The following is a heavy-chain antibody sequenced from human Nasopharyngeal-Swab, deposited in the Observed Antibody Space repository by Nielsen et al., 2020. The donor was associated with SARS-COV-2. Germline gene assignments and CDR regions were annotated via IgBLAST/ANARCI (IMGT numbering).Heavy chain of an antibody. V-gene: IGHV3-30-3*01. Sequence: VRQAPGKGLEWVAVISYDGSNKYYADSVKGRFTISRDNSKNTLYPQMNSLRAEDTAVYYCARGRTTVVTGDAFDIWGQGTMVTVSS. CDR2: ISYDGSNK. D-gene: IGHD4-23*01. CDR3: ARGRTTVVTGDAFDI. J-gene: IGHJ3*02.